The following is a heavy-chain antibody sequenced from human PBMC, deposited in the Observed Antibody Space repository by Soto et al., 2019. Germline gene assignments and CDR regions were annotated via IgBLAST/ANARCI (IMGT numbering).Heavy chain of an antibody. J-gene: IGHJ4*02. CDR1: GFSISSGGYY. D-gene: IGHD3-3*01. CDR3: ARERGYDFWSGYSDY. CDR2: IYYSGST. V-gene: IGHV4-31*03. Sequence: LSLTCTFSGFSISSGGYYWRWIRQHPGKGLEWIGYIYYSGSTYYNPSLKSRVTISVDTSKNQFSLKLSSVTAADTAVYYCARERGYDFWSGYSDYWGQGTLVTVSS.